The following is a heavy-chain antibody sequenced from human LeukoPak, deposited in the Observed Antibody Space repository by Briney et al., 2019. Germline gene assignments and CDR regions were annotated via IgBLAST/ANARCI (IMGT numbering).Heavy chain of an antibody. CDR3: ARRGVVTATSFDAMDV. CDR2: IYYTGST. D-gene: IGHD2-21*02. J-gene: IGHJ6*03. Sequence: PSETLSLTCTVSGGSISSYYWSWIRQPPGKGLEWIGYIYYTGSTNYSPSLKSRVTISVDTSKTQFSLRLSSVTTADTAVYYCARRGVVTATSFDAMDVCGNGTTVTVSS. V-gene: IGHV4-59*01. CDR1: GGSISSYY.